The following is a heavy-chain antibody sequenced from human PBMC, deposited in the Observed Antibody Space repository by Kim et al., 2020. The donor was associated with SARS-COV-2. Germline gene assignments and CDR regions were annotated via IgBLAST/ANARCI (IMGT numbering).Heavy chain of an antibody. CDR2: ITGNGGTT. J-gene: IGHJ4*02. CDR1: GFTFRNYA. D-gene: IGHD3-16*01. CDR3: AKRDYAEASDFSPQFDY. Sequence: GGSLRLSCAASGFTFRNYAMAWVRQAPGKGLEWVSGITGNGGTTYYADFVKGRFTISRDNSKNTLYLQMNSLRDDDTAVYYCAKRDYAEASDFSPQFDYWGRGTLVTVSS. V-gene: IGHV3-23*01.